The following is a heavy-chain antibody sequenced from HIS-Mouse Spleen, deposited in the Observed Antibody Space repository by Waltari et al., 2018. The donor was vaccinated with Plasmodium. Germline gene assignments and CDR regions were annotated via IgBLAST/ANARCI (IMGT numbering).Heavy chain of an antibody. CDR2: ISYDGSNK. Sequence: QVQLVESVGGVVQPGRSLRLSCAASGFTFSSYGMHWVRQAPGKGLEWVAVISYDGSNKYYADSGKGRFTISRDNSKNTLYLQMNSLRAEDTAVYYCAKAQGVINFDYWGQGTLVTVSS. D-gene: IGHD3-16*01. CDR1: GFTFSSYG. V-gene: IGHV3-30*18. J-gene: IGHJ4*02. CDR3: AKAQGVINFDY.